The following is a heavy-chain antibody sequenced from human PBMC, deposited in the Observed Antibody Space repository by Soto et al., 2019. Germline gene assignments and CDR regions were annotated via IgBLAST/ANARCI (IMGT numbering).Heavy chain of an antibody. V-gene: IGHV1-69*11. CDR1: GGTFSSYA. CDR3: ARDTHVGATMILVAPGMDV. D-gene: IGHD3-22*01. CDR2: IIPILGTA. Sequence: QVQLVQAGAEVKKPGSSVKVSCKASGGTFSSYAISWVRQAPGQGVEWMGGIIPILGTANYAQKLQGRVTITADESTSTAYMELGSLGAEDTAVYYCARDTHVGATMILVAPGMDVWGQGTTVTVSS. J-gene: IGHJ6*02.